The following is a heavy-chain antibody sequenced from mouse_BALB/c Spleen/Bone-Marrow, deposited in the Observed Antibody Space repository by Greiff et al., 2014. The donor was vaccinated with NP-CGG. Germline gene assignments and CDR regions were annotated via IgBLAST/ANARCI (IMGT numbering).Heavy chain of an antibody. CDR2: ISGGGSYT. Sequence: EVQVVESGGGLVKPGGSLKLSCAASGFTLSSYGMSWVRQTPEKRLEWVATISGGGSYTYFSDSVKGRFTISRDNAKNNLNLQMSSLRSEDTALYYCARSFGSSYWYFDVWGAGTTVTVSS. CDR1: GFTLSSYG. CDR3: ARSFGSSYWYFDV. J-gene: IGHJ1*01. V-gene: IGHV5-9-2*01. D-gene: IGHD1-1*01.